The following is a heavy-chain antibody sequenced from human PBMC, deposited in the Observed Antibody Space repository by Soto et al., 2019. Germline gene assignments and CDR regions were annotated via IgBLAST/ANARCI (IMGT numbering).Heavy chain of an antibody. CDR1: GYTFTSYD. CDR3: ARERGIAAAGTRWFDP. J-gene: IGHJ5*02. V-gene: IGHV1-8*01. CDR2: MNPNSGNT. D-gene: IGHD6-13*01. Sequence: QVQLVQSGAEVKKPGASVKVSCKASGYTFTSYDINWVRQATGQGLEWMGWMNPNSGNTGYAQKFQGRVTMTRHTSISTAYRQLSSLRSEDTAVYYCARERGIAAAGTRWFDPWGQGTLVTVSS.